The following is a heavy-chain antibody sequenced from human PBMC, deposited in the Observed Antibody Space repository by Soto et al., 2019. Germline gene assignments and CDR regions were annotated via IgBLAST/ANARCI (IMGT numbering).Heavy chain of an antibody. Sequence: QVRLQESGPGLVKPSQTLSLTCSVSGGSISSGNFYWSWIRQPLGKGLEWIGYIYNAGGTSFNPSLTSRLSISADTSKNQFFLRLTSVTAADTAFYYCARGTPLDFWGQGTLVTVSS. CDR2: IYNAGGT. J-gene: IGHJ4*02. V-gene: IGHV4-30-4*01. CDR1: GGSISSGNFY. CDR3: ARGTPLDF.